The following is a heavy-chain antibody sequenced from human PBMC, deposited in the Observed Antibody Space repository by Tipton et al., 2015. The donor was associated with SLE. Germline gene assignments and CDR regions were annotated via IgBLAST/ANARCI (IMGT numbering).Heavy chain of an antibody. J-gene: IGHJ5*02. CDR1: GYTFNSYG. D-gene: IGHD1-1*01. Sequence: QSGAEVKKPGASVKVSCKASGYTFNSYGINWVRQAPGQGLEWMGWMSPKSGNTGYAQKFQGRVTMTRNTSISTAYMELSNLRYDDTAVYYCVRSWTTRWFDPWGQGTLVTVSS. CDR3: VRSWTTRWFDP. CDR2: MSPKSGNT. V-gene: IGHV1-8*01.